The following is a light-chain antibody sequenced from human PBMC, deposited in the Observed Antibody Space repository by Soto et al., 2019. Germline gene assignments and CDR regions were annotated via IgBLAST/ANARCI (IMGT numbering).Light chain of an antibody. Sequence: DIQMTQSPSSVSASVGDRVTITFRASQGISRSLAWYQQKPVKAPKVLIYGASNLQSGVPSRFSGSGSGTDFTLTISSLQPEDFATYYCQQSNRFPLTFGPGTKVDIK. CDR3: QQSNRFPLT. V-gene: IGKV1-12*01. CDR2: GAS. J-gene: IGKJ3*01. CDR1: QGISRS.